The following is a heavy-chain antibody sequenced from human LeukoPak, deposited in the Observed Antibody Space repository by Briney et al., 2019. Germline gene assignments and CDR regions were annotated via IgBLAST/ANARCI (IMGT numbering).Heavy chain of an antibody. V-gene: IGHV3-23*01. D-gene: IGHD5-12*01. CDR2: LTGSGGST. Sequence: GGSLRLSCAASGFTFSSYAVSWVRQAPGKGLEWVSALTGSGGSTYYADSVKGRFTISRDNAKNTLYLQMNSLRAEDTAVYYCAKDRSGYSGYGFDYWGQGSLVTVSS. CDR3: AKDRSGYSGYGFDY. CDR1: GFTFSSYA. J-gene: IGHJ4*02.